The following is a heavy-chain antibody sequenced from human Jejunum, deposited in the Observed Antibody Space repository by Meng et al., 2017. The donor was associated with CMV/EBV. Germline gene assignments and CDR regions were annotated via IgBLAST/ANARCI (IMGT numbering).Heavy chain of an antibody. CDR3: ARDSIASALDY. Sequence: AACGFSFGVYSMNWVRQAPGKGLEWLAYIDSFSSTMYYIDSIKGRFTISRDNAKNSLYLQMNSLSAEDTAVYYCARDSIASALDYWGQGVLVTVSS. V-gene: IGHV3-48*01. CDR2: IDSFSSTM. D-gene: IGHD6-13*01. J-gene: IGHJ4*02. CDR1: GFSFGVYS.